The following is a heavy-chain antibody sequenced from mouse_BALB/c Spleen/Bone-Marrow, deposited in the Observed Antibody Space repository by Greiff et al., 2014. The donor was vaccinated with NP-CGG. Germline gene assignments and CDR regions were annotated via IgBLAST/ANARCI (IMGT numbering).Heavy chain of an antibody. CDR3: NTCGGAY. CDR1: GFNIKDSY. J-gene: IGHJ3*01. V-gene: IGHV14-4*02. Sequence: EVQLQQSGAELVRPGASVKLSCTASGFNIKDSYIHWVKQRPEQGLEWIGWIYPENGDTEYAEKFQGKATMTTDTSSSTAYLHLSSLTSEGTAVYYCNTCGGAYWGQGTLVSVSA. CDR2: IYPENGDT.